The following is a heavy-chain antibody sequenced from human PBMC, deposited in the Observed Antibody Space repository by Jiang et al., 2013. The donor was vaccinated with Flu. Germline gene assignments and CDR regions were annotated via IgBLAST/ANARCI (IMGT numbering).Heavy chain of an antibody. D-gene: IGHD2-15*01. J-gene: IGHJ4*02. V-gene: IGHV3-21*01. CDR1: GFTFSGYS. CDR3: ARGGTKFCSGGNCYSWDY. Sequence: GFTFSGYSMNWVRQAPGKGLEWVSSISSSSTYIYYADSMKGRFTISRDNAKDSLYLQMNSLRAEDTAVYYCARGGTKFCSGGNCYSWDYWGQGTLVTVSS. CDR2: ISSSSTYI.